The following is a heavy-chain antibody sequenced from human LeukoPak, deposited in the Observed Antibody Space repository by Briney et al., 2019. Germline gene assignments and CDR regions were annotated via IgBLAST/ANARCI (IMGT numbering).Heavy chain of an antibody. Sequence: GGSLRLSCAASGFTFSSYWMSWVRQAPGKGLEWVANIKQDGSEKFYVDSVKGRFTISRDNAKNSLYLQMNSLRAEATAVYYCARAPTGLAFDIWGQGTMVTVSS. CDR3: ARAPTGLAFDI. D-gene: IGHD4-17*01. CDR1: GFTFSSYW. J-gene: IGHJ3*02. CDR2: IKQDGSEK. V-gene: IGHV3-7*01.